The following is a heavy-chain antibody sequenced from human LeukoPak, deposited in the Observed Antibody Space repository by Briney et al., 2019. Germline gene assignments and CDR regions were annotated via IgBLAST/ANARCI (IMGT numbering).Heavy chain of an antibody. CDR1: GASIGSSSYF. CDR2: VYYSGRT. J-gene: IGHJ2*01. V-gene: IGHV4-39*01. Sequence: SETLSLTCTVSGASIGSSSYFCGWIRQAPGKGLEWIVSVYYSGRTYYNPSLKSRLTISVDTSKNQVSLKLRSVTAADTAVYYCAGLDWYFALWGRGTLVTVSS. CDR3: AGLDWYFAL.